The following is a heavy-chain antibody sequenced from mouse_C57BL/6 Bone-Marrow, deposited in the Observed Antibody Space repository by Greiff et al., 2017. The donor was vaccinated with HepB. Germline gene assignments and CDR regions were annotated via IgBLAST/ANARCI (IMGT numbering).Heavy chain of an antibody. V-gene: IGHV1-61*01. CDR3: ARSVFITAVVAFDY. J-gene: IGHJ2*01. CDR2: IYPSDSET. CDR1: GYTFTSYW. Sequence: QVQLQQPGAELVRPGSSVKLSCKASGYTFTSYWMDWVKQRPGQGLEWIGNIYPSDSETHYNQKFKDKATLTVDKSSSTAYMQLSSLTSEDSAVYYCARSVFITAVVAFDYWGQGTTLTVSS. D-gene: IGHD1-1*01.